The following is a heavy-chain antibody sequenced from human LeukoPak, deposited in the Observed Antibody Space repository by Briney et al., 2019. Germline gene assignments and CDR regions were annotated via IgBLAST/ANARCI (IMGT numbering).Heavy chain of an antibody. CDR1: GGSISSYY. CDR3: ARMLLYYYGSGSYYKSRGLAPNRNRIFDY. D-gene: IGHD3-10*01. Sequence: SETLSLTCTVSGGSISSYYWSWIRQPAGKSLEWIGRISISGSTNYNSSLKSRVTMSVDTSKNQFSLKLSSVTAADTAVYYCARMLLYYYGSGSYYKSRGLAPNRNRIFDYWGQGTLVTVSS. J-gene: IGHJ4*02. V-gene: IGHV4-4*07. CDR2: ISISGST.